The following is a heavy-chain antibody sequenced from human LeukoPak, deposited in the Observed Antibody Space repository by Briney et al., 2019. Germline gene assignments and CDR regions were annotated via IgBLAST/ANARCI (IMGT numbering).Heavy chain of an antibody. CDR2: IYYSGST. CDR3: AGLYYDFWSGYRNWFDP. J-gene: IGHJ5*02. Sequence: SETLSLTCTVSGGSISSYYWSWIRQPPGKGLEWIGYIYYSGSTNYNPSLKSRVTISVDTSKNQFSLKLSSVIAADTAVYYCAGLYYDFWSGYRNWFDPWGQGTLVTVSS. D-gene: IGHD3-3*01. CDR1: GGSISSYY. V-gene: IGHV4-59*01.